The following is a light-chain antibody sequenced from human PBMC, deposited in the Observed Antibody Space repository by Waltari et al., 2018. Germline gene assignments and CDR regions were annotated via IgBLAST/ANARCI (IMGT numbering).Light chain of an antibody. CDR3: QQYDNWPPLT. CDR2: SAS. Sequence: EVVMTQSPATLSVSPGERVTLSCRASQSVNDHLAWYQQKPGQAPMLLIYSASTRATGIPARFSGSGSGTEFTLTISSLQSEDFAIYYCQQYDNWPPLTFGGGTRLQIK. J-gene: IGKJ4*01. CDR1: QSVNDH. V-gene: IGKV3-15*01.